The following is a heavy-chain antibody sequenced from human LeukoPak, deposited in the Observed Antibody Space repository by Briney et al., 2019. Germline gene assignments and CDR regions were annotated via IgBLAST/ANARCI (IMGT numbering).Heavy chain of an antibody. CDR3: VKDPFYGGNPLYYFDY. Sequence: GSLRLSCSASGFTFSSYAMHWVRQAPGKGLECVSAITGDGGRTYYADSVKGRFTISRDNSKNTLYLQMNSLRAEDTAVYYCVKDPFYGGNPLYYFDYWGQGTPVTVS. CDR1: GFTFSSYA. J-gene: IGHJ4*02. CDR2: ITGDGGRT. D-gene: IGHD4-23*01. V-gene: IGHV3-64D*06.